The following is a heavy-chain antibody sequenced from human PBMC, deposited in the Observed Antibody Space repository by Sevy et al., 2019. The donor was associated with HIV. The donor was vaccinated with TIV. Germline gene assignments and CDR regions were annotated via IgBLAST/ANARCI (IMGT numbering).Heavy chain of an antibody. CDR3: AKDQGEMRDYNMDV. Sequence: GGSLRLSCAASGFTFSSYGMHWVRQAPGKGLEWVAVISYDGSNKYYADSVKGRFTISRDNSKNTLYLQMNSLRGEDTAVYYCAKDQGEMRDYNMDVWGQGTTVTVSS. CDR2: ISYDGSNK. D-gene: IGHD3-16*01. V-gene: IGHV3-30*18. CDR1: GFTFSSYG. J-gene: IGHJ6*02.